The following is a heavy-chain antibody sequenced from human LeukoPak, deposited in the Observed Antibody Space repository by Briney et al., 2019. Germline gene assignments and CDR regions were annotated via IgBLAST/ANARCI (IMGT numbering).Heavy chain of an antibody. CDR3: AKGHTFRFYMDV. CDR1: GFTFSSYG. V-gene: IGHV3-23*01. Sequence: PGGSLRLSCAASGFTFSSYGMSWVRQAPGKGLEWVSAISGSDGSTYYADSVKGRFTISRDNSKNTLYLQMNSLRAEDTAVYYRAKGHTFRFYMDVWGKGTTVTISS. CDR2: ISGSDGST. D-gene: IGHD2-2*02. J-gene: IGHJ6*03.